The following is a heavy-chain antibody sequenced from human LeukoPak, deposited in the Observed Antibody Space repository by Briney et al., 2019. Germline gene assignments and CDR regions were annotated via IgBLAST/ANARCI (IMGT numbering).Heavy chain of an antibody. CDR1: GFTFSSYG. CDR2: ISGSGGST. Sequence: GGSLRLSCAASGFTFSSYGMSWVRQAPGKGLEWVSAISGSGGSTYYADSVKGRFTISRDNAKNSLYLQMTSLRVEDTAVYYCAELGITMIGGVWGKGTTVTISS. CDR3: AELGITMIGGV. J-gene: IGHJ6*04. D-gene: IGHD3-10*02. V-gene: IGHV3-23*01.